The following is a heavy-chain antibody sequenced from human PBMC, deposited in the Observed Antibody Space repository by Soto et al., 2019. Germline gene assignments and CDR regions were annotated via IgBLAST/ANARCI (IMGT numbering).Heavy chain of an antibody. J-gene: IGHJ4*02. CDR3: ASLLRGYTYELDY. Sequence: QVQLVQSGAEVKKPGSSVKVSCKASGGTFSSYTISWVRQAPGQGLEWMGRIIPILGISNYAQKFQGRVTITADKSTSTAYMELSSLRSEDTAVYYCASLLRGYTYELDYWGQGTLVTVSS. V-gene: IGHV1-69*02. CDR2: IIPILGIS. CDR1: GGTFSSYT. D-gene: IGHD5-18*01.